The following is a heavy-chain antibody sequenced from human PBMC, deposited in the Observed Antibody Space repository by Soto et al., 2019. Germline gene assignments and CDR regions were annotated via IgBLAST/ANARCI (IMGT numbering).Heavy chain of an antibody. Sequence: PSETLSLTCAVYGGSFSGYYWSWIRQPPGKGLEWIGEINHSGSTNYNPSLKSRVTISVDTSKNQFSLKLSSVTAADTAVYYCAREPVRGAALLDYWGQGTLVTVSS. CDR1: GGSFSGYY. J-gene: IGHJ4*02. V-gene: IGHV4-34*01. CDR3: AREPVRGAALLDY. CDR2: INHSGST. D-gene: IGHD3-10*01.